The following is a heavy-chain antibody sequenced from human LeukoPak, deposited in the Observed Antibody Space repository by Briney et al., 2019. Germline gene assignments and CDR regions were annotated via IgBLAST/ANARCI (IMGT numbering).Heavy chain of an antibody. CDR2: ISSSGSTI. J-gene: IGHJ6*03. Sequence: PGGSLRLSCAASGFTFSDYYMSWIRQAPGKGLEWVSYISSSGSTIYYADSVKGRFTISRDNAKNSLYLQMNSLRAEDTAVYYCAREGWELTLRGYYYYYYYMDVWGKGTTVTVSS. D-gene: IGHD1-26*01. CDR3: AREGWELTLRGYYYYYYYMDV. CDR1: GFTFSDYY. V-gene: IGHV3-11*04.